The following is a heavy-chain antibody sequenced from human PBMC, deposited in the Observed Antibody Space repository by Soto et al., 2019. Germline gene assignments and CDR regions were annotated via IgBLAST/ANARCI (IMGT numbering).Heavy chain of an antibody. CDR3: ARGIQVVYANYFDY. Sequence: SETLSLTCTVSGGSISSGGYYWSWIRQHPGKGLEWIGYIYYSGSTYYNPSLKSRVTISVDTSKNQFSLKLSSVTAADTAVYYCARGIQVVYANYFDYWGQGTLVTVST. CDR2: IYYSGST. V-gene: IGHV4-31*03. D-gene: IGHD2-8*02. CDR1: GGSISSGGYY. J-gene: IGHJ4*02.